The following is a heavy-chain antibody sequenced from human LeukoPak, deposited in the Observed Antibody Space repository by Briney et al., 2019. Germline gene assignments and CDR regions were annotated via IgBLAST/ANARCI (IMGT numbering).Heavy chain of an antibody. CDR1: GFTFSTYW. Sequence: GGSLRLSCAASGFTFSTYWMSWVRQAPGKGLEWVAHINHDGTERHYVGSVKGRFTISRDNAKNSLFLQMNTLRAEDTAVYYCVGDPGDYWGQGTLVTVSS. CDR2: INHDGTER. V-gene: IGHV3-7*01. CDR3: VGDPGDY. J-gene: IGHJ4*02.